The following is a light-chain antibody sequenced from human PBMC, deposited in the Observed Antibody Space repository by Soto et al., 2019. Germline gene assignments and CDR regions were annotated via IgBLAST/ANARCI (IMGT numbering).Light chain of an antibody. CDR3: QQYGSSQYT. J-gene: IGKJ2*01. V-gene: IGKV3-20*01. CDR2: GAS. CDR1: QSVSSSY. Sequence: EIVLTQSPGTLSLSPGERVTLSCRASQSVSSSYLAWYQQKPGQAPRLLIYGASSRATGIPDRFSGSGSGTDFTLTINRLEPEDFAVYYCQQYGSSQYTFGQGTKREIK.